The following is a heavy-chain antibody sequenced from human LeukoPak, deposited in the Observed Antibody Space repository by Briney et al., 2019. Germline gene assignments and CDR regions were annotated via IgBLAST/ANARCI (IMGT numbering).Heavy chain of an antibody. J-gene: IGHJ3*02. CDR3: AREAAAGCSSTSCYLDASDI. D-gene: IGHD2-2*01. Sequence: SVKVSCKASGGTFSSYAISWVRQAPGQGLEWMGGIIPIFGTANYAQKFQGRVTITTDESTSTAYMELSSLRSEDTAVYYCAREAAAGCSSTSCYLDASDIWGQGTMVTVSS. CDR1: GGTFSSYA. CDR2: IIPIFGTA. V-gene: IGHV1-69*05.